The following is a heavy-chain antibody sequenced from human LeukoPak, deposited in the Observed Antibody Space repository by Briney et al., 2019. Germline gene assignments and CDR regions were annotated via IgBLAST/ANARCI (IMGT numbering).Heavy chain of an antibody. D-gene: IGHD6-19*01. J-gene: IGHJ6*02. Sequence: GGSLRLSCAASGLTFSNHAMSWVRQAPGKGLEWVSAISGSGASTYYAHSVKGRFTISRDNSKSTLDVQMNSLRAEGTAVYYCAKETAVVGWYHGMDVWGQWTTVTVSS. CDR3: AKETAVVGWYHGMDV. CDR2: ISGSGAST. CDR1: GLTFSNHA. V-gene: IGHV3-23*01.